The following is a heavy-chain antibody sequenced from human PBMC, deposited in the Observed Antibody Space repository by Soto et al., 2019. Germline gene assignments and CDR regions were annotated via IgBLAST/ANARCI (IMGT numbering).Heavy chain of an antibody. CDR1: GGSISSYY. V-gene: IGHV4-59*01. CDR3: ARAQYLSYYYFYMDV. CDR2: IYYSGGT. Sequence: QVQLQGSGPGLVKSSETLSLTCSVSGGSISSYYWSWIRQPPGKGLEWIGFIYYSGGTTYNPSLKSRVTISADTSKNQFSLKLSSVTAADTAVYYCARAQYLSYYYFYMDVWDKGTTVTVSS. D-gene: IGHD4-4*01. J-gene: IGHJ6*03.